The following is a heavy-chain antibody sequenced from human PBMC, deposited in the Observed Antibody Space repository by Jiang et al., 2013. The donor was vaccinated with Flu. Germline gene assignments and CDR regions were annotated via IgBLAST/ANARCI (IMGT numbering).Heavy chain of an antibody. V-gene: IGHV1-69*01. Sequence: EVKKPGSSVKVSCKASGGTFSSYAISWVRQAPGQGLEWMGGIIPIFGTANYAQKFQGRVTITADESTSTAYMELRSLRSDDTAVYYCARDSYYDSSGYLKDAFDIWGQGTMVTVSS. D-gene: IGHD3-22*01. CDR1: GGTFSSYA. J-gene: IGHJ3*02. CDR2: IIPIFGTA. CDR3: ARDSYYDSSGYLKDAFDI.